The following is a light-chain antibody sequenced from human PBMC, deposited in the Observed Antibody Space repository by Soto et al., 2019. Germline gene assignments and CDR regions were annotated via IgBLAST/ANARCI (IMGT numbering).Light chain of an antibody. V-gene: IGKV3-15*01. Sequence: EIVMTQSPATLSVSPGERATLSCRASQSVTSNLAWYQQKPGQAPRLLIYGASTRATGIPARFSGSGSGTEFTLTXSSLXSEDFAVYYCQQYNNWPPTFGXGTRL. CDR1: QSVTSN. CDR2: GAS. CDR3: QQYNNWPPT. J-gene: IGKJ5*01.